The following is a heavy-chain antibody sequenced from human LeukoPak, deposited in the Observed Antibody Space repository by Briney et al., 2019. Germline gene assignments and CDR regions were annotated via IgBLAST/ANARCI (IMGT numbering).Heavy chain of an antibody. CDR2: INSGGST. D-gene: IGHD6-13*01. J-gene: IGHJ3*02. Sequence: SGGSLRLSCAASGFTVSTNYMSWVRQAPGKGLEWVSLINSGGSTYHADSVKGRFTISRDNSKNTVYLQMNSLRAEDTAVYYCAKDRIAGHDTFDIWGQGTVVTVSS. CDR1: GFTVSTNY. V-gene: IGHV3-66*02. CDR3: AKDRIAGHDTFDI.